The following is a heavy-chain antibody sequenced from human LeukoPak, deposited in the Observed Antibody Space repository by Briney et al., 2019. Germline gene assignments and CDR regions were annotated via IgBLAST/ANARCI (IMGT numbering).Heavy chain of an antibody. V-gene: IGHV4-39*01. Sequence: PETLSLTCTVSGDSISINYNWGWIRQPPGKGLEWIGGIFYSGATYYSPSLKSRVTISVDTSKNQFSLKLSSMTAADTAVYYCVRHRQWLLFPDYWGQGTLITVSS. CDR3: VRHRQWLLFPDY. CDR1: GDSISINYN. CDR2: IFYSGAT. D-gene: IGHD6-19*01. J-gene: IGHJ4*02.